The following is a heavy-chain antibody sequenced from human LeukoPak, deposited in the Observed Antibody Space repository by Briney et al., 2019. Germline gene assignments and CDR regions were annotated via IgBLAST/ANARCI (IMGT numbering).Heavy chain of an antibody. J-gene: IGHJ3*02. D-gene: IGHD3-10*01. V-gene: IGHV4-61*01. CDR2: IYYSGST. CDR1: GGSVSSGTYY. Sequence: SETVSLTCTVSGGSVSSGTYYWSWIRQPPGEGLEWIGYIYYSGSTNYNPSLKSRVTISVDTSKNQFSLKLSSVTAADTAVYYCARVEWFGELYPFDIWGQATVVTVSS. CDR3: ARVEWFGELYPFDI.